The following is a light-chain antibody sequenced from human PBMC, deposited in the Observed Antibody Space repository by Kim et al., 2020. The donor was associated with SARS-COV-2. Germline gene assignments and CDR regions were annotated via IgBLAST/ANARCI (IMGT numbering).Light chain of an antibody. CDR1: QSVSSSY. V-gene: IGKV3-20*01. CDR3: QQYGSTGT. CDR2: GAS. J-gene: IGKJ1*01. Sequence: LAPWESAPPSRSARQSVSSSYLAWYQQKPGQAHRLLIYGASSRATGIPDSFSGSGSGTDFTLTISRLEPEDFAVYYCQQYGSTGTFGQGTKVDIK.